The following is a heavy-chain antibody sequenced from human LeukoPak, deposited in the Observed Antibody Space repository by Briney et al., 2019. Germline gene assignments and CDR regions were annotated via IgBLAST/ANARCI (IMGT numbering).Heavy chain of an antibody. CDR2: IFQGGSA. J-gene: IGHJ4*02. D-gene: IGHD6-13*01. CDR1: GDSITSGHYS. CDR3: ARGRGQQLFDY. V-gene: IGHV4-30-2*06. Sequence: PSQTLSLTCAVSGDSITSGHYSWNWIRQSPGKALEWIGHIFQGGSANYNPSLNSRVTISLDMSNNQFSLSLTSVTAADTAVYFCARGRGQQLFDYWGQGILVAVSS.